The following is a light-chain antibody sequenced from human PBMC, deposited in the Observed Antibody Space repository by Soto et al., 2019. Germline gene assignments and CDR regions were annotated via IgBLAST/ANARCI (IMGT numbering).Light chain of an antibody. CDR2: GAS. CDR1: QSVSSNY. Sequence: EIVLTQPQGTLSLSPRERATLSCSASQSVSSNYLAWFQQKPGQAPRLLIYGASSRAAGIPDRFSGSGSGTDFTLTISRLEPEDSAVYYCQQYNDWPLTFGGGTKVDI. J-gene: IGKJ4*01. CDR3: QQYNDWPLT. V-gene: IGKV3-20*01.